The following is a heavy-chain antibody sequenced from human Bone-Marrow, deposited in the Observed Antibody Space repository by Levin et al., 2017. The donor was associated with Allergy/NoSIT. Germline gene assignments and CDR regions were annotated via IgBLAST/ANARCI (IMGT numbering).Heavy chain of an antibody. CDR2: IGTAADS. J-gene: IGHJ4*02. V-gene: IGHV3-13*04. CDR3: ARVALPRYCTSTSCSDSGYYFDY. D-gene: IGHD2-2*01. CDR1: GFTFSSYD. Sequence: GGSLRLSCAASGFTFSSYDMHWVRQATGRGLEWVSAIGTAADSYYSGSVKGRFTVSRDNAKNSFYLQMNSLRAGDTAVYYCARVALPRYCTSTSCSDSGYYFDYWGQGTRVTVSS.